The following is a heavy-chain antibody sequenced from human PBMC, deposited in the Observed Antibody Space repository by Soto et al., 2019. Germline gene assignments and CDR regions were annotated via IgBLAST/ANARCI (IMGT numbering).Heavy chain of an antibody. V-gene: IGHV3-30*18. CDR2: ISYDGSNE. CDR1: GFTFRSYG. J-gene: IGHJ4*02. Sequence: ESGGGVVPPGRSLRLSCTVSGFTFRSYGMHWVRQAPGKGLEWVAGISYDGSNEDYADSVKGRFTISRENSKNTLYLQMNSLRGEDTALYYCAKGLSVIQPWLMDAYWGQGTLVTVSS. D-gene: IGHD5-18*01. CDR3: AKGLSVIQPWLMDAY.